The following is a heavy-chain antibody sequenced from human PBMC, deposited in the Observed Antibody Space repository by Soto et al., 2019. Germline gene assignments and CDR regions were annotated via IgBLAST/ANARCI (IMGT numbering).Heavy chain of an antibody. V-gene: IGHV1-46*01. D-gene: IGHD6-13*01. Sequence: QVQLVQSGAEVKKPWASVKVSCKASGYIFTNYYIHWVRQAPGQGLEWMAIINPLPTSGSTNYAQKFQGRGTVTRDTSTSTVYLELSSLRSDDTAVYYCARDLAAAAYWGQGTLVTVSS. CDR2: INPLPTSGST. J-gene: IGHJ4*02. CDR1: GYIFTNYY. CDR3: ARDLAAAAY.